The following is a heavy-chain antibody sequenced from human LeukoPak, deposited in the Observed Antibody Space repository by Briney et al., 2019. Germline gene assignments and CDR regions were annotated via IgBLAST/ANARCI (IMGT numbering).Heavy chain of an antibody. CDR2: IHDSGST. J-gene: IGHJ4*02. CDR1: GGSISNYY. CDR3: ARLDAAAGRYLQFFY. Sequence: PSETLSLTCTVSGGSISNYYWSWIRQSPEKGLEWIGYIHDSGSTNYNPSLKSRVTISVDTTKNQFSLKLSSVTAADTAVYYCARLDAAAGRYLQFFYWGQGTLVTVSS. V-gene: IGHV4-59*08. D-gene: IGHD5-24*01.